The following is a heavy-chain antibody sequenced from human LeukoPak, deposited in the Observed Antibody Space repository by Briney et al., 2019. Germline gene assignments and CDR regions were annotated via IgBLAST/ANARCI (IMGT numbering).Heavy chain of an antibody. Sequence: GASVKVSCKASGGTFSSYATSWVRQAPGQGLEWMGGIIPIFGTANYAQKFQGRVTITTDESTSTAYMELSSLRSEDTAVYYCAYSTLGYCSGGSCPFPNSWGQGTMVTVSS. CDR3: AYSTLGYCSGGSCPFPNS. D-gene: IGHD2-15*01. CDR2: IIPIFGTA. J-gene: IGHJ3*01. CDR1: GGTFSSYA. V-gene: IGHV1-69*05.